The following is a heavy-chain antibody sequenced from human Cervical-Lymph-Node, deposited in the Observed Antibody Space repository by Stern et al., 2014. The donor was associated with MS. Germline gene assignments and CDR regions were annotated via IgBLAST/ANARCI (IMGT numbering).Heavy chain of an antibody. V-gene: IGHV5-51*01. J-gene: IGHJ4*02. CDR2: IYPYDSDT. Sequence: EVQLVESGAEVKKPGESLKISCKLSGYSFTIYYIAWVRQMPGKGLEWMGVIYPYDSDTTYSPSFQAQVTSAADKSITTAYLQWSSLRASDTAMYYCARHVQGFDYWGQGTLVTVSS. CDR1: GYSFTIYY. CDR3: ARHVQGFDY.